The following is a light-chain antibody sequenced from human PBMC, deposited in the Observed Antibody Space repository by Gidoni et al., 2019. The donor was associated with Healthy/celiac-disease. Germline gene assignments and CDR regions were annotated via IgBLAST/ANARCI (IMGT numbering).Light chain of an antibody. CDR3: QSADSSGTYVV. J-gene: IGLJ2*01. Sequence: SYELTQPPSVSVSPGQTARITCSGDALPKQYAYWYQQKPGQAPVLVIYKDSDRASGIPERFSGSSSGTTVTLTIGGVQAEDEADYYCQSADSSGTYVVFGGGTKLTVL. CDR2: KDS. CDR1: ALPKQY. V-gene: IGLV3-25*03.